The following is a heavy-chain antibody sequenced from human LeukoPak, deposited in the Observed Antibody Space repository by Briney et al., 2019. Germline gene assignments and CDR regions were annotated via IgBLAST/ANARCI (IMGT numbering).Heavy chain of an antibody. CDR2: ISGSGDNT. CDR3: AKDYMIWGVNNFEC. J-gene: IGHJ4*02. CDR1: GFTFSSYP. Sequence: GGSLRLSCAASGFTFSSYPMSWVRQAPGKGLEWVSSISGSGDNTYYADSVKGRFTISRDNSKNTLYLQFNRLRDEDTAVYYCAKDYMIWGVNNFECWGQGTQVTVSS. V-gene: IGHV3-23*01. D-gene: IGHD3-10*01.